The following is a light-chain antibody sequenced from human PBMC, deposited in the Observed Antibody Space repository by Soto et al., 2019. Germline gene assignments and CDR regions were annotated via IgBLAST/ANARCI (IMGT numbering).Light chain of an antibody. J-gene: IGKJ1*01. CDR2: LGS. CDR3: MQGLQPPRT. CDR1: QSLLHSNGYNY. Sequence: DIVMTQSPLSLPVTPGEPASISCRSSQSLLHSNGYNYLHWYLQKPGQSPQLLIYLGSNRASGVPDRFSGSGSGTDFTLKINRVEAEDVGVYYCMQGLQPPRTFGQGTKVEIK. V-gene: IGKV2-28*01.